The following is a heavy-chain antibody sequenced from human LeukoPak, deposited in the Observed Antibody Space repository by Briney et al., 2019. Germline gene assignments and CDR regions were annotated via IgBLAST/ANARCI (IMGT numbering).Heavy chain of an antibody. Sequence: GGSLRLSCAASGFTFSSYAMSWVRQAPGKGLEWVSAISGSGGSTYYADSVKGRFTISRDNSKNTLYLQMNSLRAEDTAVYYCARTRTAYYYDSSGSNWAFDIWGQGTMVTVSS. J-gene: IGHJ3*02. CDR3: ARTRTAYYYDSSGSNWAFDI. CDR1: GFTFSSYA. D-gene: IGHD3-22*01. V-gene: IGHV3-23*01. CDR2: ISGSGGST.